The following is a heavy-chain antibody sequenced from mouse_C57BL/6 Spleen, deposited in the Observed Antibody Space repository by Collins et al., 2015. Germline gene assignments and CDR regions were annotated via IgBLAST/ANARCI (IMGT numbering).Heavy chain of an antibody. CDR3: ARRGSYLWYFDV. CDR2: INPNNGGT. Sequence: SHGKSLEWIGDINPNNGGTIYNQKFKGKATLTVDKSSSTAYMELRSLTSEDTAVYYCARRGSYLWYFDVWGTGTTVTVSS. D-gene: IGHD5-1*01. V-gene: IGHV1-18*01. J-gene: IGHJ1*03.